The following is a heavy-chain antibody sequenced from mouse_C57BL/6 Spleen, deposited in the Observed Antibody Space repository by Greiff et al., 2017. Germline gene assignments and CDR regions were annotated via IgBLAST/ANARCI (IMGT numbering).Heavy chain of an antibody. CDR3: ARQEIYYGYDEESYYCDY. CDR1: GFTFSDYG. D-gene: IGHD2-2*01. Sequence: EVKLVESGGGLVKPGGSLKLSCAASGFTFSDYGMHWVRQAPEKGLEWVAYISSGSSTIYYADTVQGRFTISSDNAKNTLFLQMTSLRSEDTAMYYCARQEIYYGYDEESYYCDYWGQGTTLTVSS. J-gene: IGHJ2*01. CDR2: ISSGSSTI. V-gene: IGHV5-17*01.